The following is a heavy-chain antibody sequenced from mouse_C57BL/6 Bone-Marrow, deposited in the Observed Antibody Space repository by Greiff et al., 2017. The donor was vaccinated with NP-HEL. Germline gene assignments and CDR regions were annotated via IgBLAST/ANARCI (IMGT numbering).Heavy chain of an antibody. CDR3: ARHPRGDYFDY. J-gene: IGHJ2*01. CDR1: GFTFSSYG. Sequence: EVKLQESGGDLVKPGGSLKLSCAASGFTFSSYGMSWVRQTPVKRLEWVATISSGGSYTYYPESVKGKFTFSRDNAKNTRYLQMSSLKSEDTAMYYCARHPRGDYFDYWGQGTTLTVSS. CDR2: ISSGGSYT. V-gene: IGHV5-6*01.